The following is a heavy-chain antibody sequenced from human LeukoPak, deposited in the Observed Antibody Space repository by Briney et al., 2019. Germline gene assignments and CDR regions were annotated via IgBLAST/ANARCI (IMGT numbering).Heavy chain of an antibody. V-gene: IGHV3-23*01. D-gene: IGHD2-2*01. J-gene: IGHJ6*02. Sequence: GESLRLSCAASGFTFSSYAKSWVRQAPGKGLEWVSAISGSGGSTYYADSVKGRFTISRDNSKNTLYLQMNSLRAEDTAVYYCAKLCPASCYYYYYGMDVWGQGTTVTVSS. CDR1: GFTFSSYA. CDR2: ISGSGGST. CDR3: AKLCPASCYYYYYGMDV.